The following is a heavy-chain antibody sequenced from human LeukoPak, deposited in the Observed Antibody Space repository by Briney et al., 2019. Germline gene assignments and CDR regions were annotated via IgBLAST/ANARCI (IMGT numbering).Heavy chain of an antibody. D-gene: IGHD5-18*01. J-gene: IGHJ3*02. CDR2: INHSGST. Sequence: KPSETLSLTCAVYGGSFSGYYWSWIRQPPGKGLEWIGEINHSGSTNYNPSLKSRVTISVDTSKNQFSLKLSSVTAADTAVYYCARQLWAHAFDIWGQGTMVTVSS. V-gene: IGHV4-34*01. CDR1: GGSFSGYY. CDR3: ARQLWAHAFDI.